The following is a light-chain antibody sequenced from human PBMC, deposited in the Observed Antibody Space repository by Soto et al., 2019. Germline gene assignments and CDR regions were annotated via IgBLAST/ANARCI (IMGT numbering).Light chain of an antibody. CDR1: SRDVGAYNF. CDR3: SSYTSSILV. Sequence: QSVLTQPASVSGSPGQSITISCKGTSRDVGAYNFVSWYQQYPDKAPKLMIYEVSNRPSGVSNRFSGSKSGNTASLTISGLQAEDEADYYCSSYTSSILVFGGGTKLTVL. J-gene: IGLJ3*02. V-gene: IGLV2-14*01. CDR2: EVS.